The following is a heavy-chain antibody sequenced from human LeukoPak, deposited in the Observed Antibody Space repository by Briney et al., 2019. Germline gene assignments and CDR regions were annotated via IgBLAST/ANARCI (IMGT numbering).Heavy chain of an antibody. J-gene: IGHJ3*02. CDR3: ARGIQLWLPQGAFDI. Sequence: ASVKVSCKASGYTFTSYGISWVRQAPGQGLEWMGWISAYNDNTNYAQKLQGRVTMTTDTSTSTAYMELRSLRSDDTAVYYCARGIQLWLPQGAFDIWGQGTMVTVSS. D-gene: IGHD5-18*01. CDR1: GYTFTSYG. CDR2: ISAYNDNT. V-gene: IGHV1-18*01.